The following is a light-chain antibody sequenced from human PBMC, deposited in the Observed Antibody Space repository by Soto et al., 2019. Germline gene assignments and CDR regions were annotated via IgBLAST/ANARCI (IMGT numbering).Light chain of an antibody. CDR2: TGS. J-gene: IGKJ1*01. CDR1: QAIDSW. CDR3: QQTLSFPPT. V-gene: IGKV1-12*01. Sequence: DIQMTQSQSSVSGSVGDRVTITCLASQAIDSWLAWYQQKPGEAPKLLIFTGSLLHSGVPPRFSGSGSGTDFTLTISSLQPEDFATYYCQQTLSFPPTFGQGTKVDIK.